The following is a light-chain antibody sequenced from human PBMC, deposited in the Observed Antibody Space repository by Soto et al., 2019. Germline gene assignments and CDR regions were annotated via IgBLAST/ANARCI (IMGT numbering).Light chain of an antibody. CDR3: ATWDSSLSAGV. CDR1: SSNIGNNY. V-gene: IGLV1-51*01. CDR2: DNN. Sequence: QSVLTQPPSVSAAPGQKVTISCSGSSSNIGNNYVSWYQHLPVTAPKLLIYDNNKRPSGIPDRFSGSKSGTSATLGITGLQTGDEADYYCATWDSSLSAGVFGGGTKLTVL. J-gene: IGLJ2*01.